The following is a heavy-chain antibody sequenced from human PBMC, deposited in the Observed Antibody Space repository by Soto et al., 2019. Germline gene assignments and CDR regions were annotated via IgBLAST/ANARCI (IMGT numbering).Heavy chain of an antibody. Sequence: GGSLRLSCADSGFRFSSYSMSWVRQTPGKGLEWVAAITATGDRTYYADSVTGRFTISRDSSKKTHYLQMTSLRAEDTAMYYCATMNGYFEYWGQGTPVTVSS. CDR3: ATMNGYFEY. CDR2: ITATGDRT. V-gene: IGHV3-23*01. CDR1: GFRFSSYS. D-gene: IGHD3-22*01. J-gene: IGHJ4*02.